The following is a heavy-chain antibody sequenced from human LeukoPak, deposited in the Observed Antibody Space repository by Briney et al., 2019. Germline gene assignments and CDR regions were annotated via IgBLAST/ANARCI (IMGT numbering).Heavy chain of an antibody. CDR1: GYTFTSYY. D-gene: IGHD4-23*01. CDR2: INPSGGRT. V-gene: IGHV1-46*01. J-gene: IGHJ4*02. CDR3: ARNDYGGNPKDY. Sequence: ASVKVSCKASGYTFTSYYMHWVRQAPGQGLEWMGIINPSGGRTSSAQKFQGRVTMTRDTSTSTVYMELNSLRSEDTAVYYCARNDYGGNPKDYWGQGTLVTVSS.